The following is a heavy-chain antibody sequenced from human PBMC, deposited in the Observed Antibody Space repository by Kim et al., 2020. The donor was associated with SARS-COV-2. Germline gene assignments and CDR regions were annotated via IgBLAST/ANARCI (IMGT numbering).Heavy chain of an antibody. D-gene: IGHD5-12*01. CDR1: GFTFSDYG. J-gene: IGHJ4*02. V-gene: IGHV3-33*06. CDR2: IWYDGTDK. Sequence: GGSLRLSCAASGFTFSDYGMHWVRQAPGKGLEWVAVIWYDGTDKYYADAVKGRFTISRDNSRNTVNLQMNSLRAEDTAVYYCAKSADVVATFGADYWGQGTLVTVSS. CDR3: AKSADVVATFGADY.